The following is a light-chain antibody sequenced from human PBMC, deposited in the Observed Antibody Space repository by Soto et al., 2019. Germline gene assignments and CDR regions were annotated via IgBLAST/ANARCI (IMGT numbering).Light chain of an antibody. Sequence: AIQMTQSPSSLSASVGDRVTITCWASQDIRNELGWYQQRPGKAPKALIYGTSNLQSGVPSRFSVSGFGTDFTLTISSLQPEDFSTYSCRQDRGYPRTFGQGTKVESK. V-gene: IGKV1-6*01. CDR2: GTS. J-gene: IGKJ1*01. CDR1: QDIRNE. CDR3: RQDRGYPRT.